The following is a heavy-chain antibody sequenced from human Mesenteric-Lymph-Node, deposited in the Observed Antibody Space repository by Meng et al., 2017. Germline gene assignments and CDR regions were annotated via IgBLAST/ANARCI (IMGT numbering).Heavy chain of an antibody. V-gene: IGHV4-39*07. CDR1: GDSIISNDYY. Sequence: LTVSGPGVVRPCETLSLTFTGSGDSIISNDYYWGWIRQRPEMGLEWIGSIFHSWRTYYKPGLKSRVTISVDTSKNQFSRKLSSVTAADTAVYYWVRGRTSGWYWYVELWGRGTLVTVSS. CDR3: VRGRTSGWYWYVEL. CDR2: IFHSWRT. J-gene: IGHJ2*01. D-gene: IGHD6-19*01.